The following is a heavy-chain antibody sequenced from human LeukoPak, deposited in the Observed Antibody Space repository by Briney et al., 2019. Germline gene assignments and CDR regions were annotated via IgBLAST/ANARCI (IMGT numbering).Heavy chain of an antibody. D-gene: IGHD3-10*01. CDR2: IYPDDSDT. CDR1: GYSFTSYW. V-gene: IGHV5-51*01. J-gene: IGHJ5*02. CDR3: ARQVKIHYYGSRSRQTDWFDL. Sequence: GESLKISCRVSGYSFTSYWIAWVRQMPGKGLEWMGMIYPDDSDTRYSPSFQGQVTISADNSINTAYLQWSSLKASDTAMYYCARQVKIHYYGSRSRQTDWFDLWGQGTLVTVSS.